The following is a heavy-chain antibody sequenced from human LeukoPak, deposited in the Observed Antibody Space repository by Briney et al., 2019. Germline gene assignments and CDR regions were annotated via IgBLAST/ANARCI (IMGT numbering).Heavy chain of an antibody. Sequence: GGSLRLSCAASGFTFSSYAKSWVRQAPGKGLEWVSAISGSGGSTYYADSVKGRFTISRGNSKNTLYLQMNSLRAEDTAVYYCAKIYYDSSGYYYFDYWGQGTLVTVSS. D-gene: IGHD3-22*01. CDR2: ISGSGGST. CDR1: GFTFSSYA. J-gene: IGHJ4*02. V-gene: IGHV3-23*01. CDR3: AKIYYDSSGYYYFDY.